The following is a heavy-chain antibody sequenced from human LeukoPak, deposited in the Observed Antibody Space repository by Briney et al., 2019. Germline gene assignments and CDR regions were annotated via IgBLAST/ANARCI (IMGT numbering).Heavy chain of an antibody. D-gene: IGHD2-15*01. CDR1: GFTFSSFA. Sequence: GGSLRLSCAASGFTFSSFAMTWVRQAPGKGLEWVSGISGSGGSTYYADSVKGRFTISRDNSKNTLYLQMNSLRAEDTAVYYCAKVGVVVVAAKGLDYWGQGTLVTVSS. CDR2: ISGSGGST. CDR3: AKVGVVVVAAKGLDY. V-gene: IGHV3-23*01. J-gene: IGHJ4*02.